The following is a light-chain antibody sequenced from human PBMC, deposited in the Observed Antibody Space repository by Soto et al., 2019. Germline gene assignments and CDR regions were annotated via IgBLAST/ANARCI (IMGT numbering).Light chain of an antibody. CDR2: DAS. CDR1: QGIANY. J-gene: IGKJ1*01. Sequence: DIQMTQSPSSLSASVGDRVTITCRASQGIANYLAWYQQKPGKVPKLLIYDASTLQSGVPSRFSGSGSGAQFTLTINSLQPEDVATSYCRKYNSAPRTFGQGTKVEIK. V-gene: IGKV1-27*01. CDR3: RKYNSAPRT.